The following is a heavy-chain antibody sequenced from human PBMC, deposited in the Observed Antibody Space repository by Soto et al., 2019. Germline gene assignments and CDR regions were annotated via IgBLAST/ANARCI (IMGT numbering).Heavy chain of an antibody. CDR1: GFTFSSYG. D-gene: IGHD6-13*01. J-gene: IGHJ4*02. V-gene: IGHV3-30*18. CDR3: AKRGAAKYYFDY. CDR2: ISYDGSNK. Sequence: GGSLRLSCAASGFTFSSYGMHWVRQAPGKGLERVAVISYDGSNKYYADSVKGRFTISRDNSKNTLYLQVNSLRAEDTAVYYCAKRGAAKYYFDYWGQGTLVTVSS.